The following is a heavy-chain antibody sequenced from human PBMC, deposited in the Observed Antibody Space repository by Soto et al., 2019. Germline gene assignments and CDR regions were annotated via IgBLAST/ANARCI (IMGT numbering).Heavy chain of an antibody. CDR2: AAYSGGT. D-gene: IGHD2-15*01. V-gene: IGHV4-39*01. Sequence: RSEALSLTCIVSGGSIANNNYFWGWVRQPPGKGLEWIGSAAYSGGTYKNPSLKSRVTVSVDTSKNQFSLKLTSVTAADTAVYYCAKVVVGATSHSDFDSWGQGTLVTVSS. J-gene: IGHJ4*02. CDR1: GGSIANNNYF. CDR3: AKVVVGATSHSDFDS.